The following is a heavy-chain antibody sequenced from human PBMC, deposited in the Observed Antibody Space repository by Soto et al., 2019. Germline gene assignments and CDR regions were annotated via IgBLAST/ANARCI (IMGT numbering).Heavy chain of an antibody. J-gene: IGHJ4*02. D-gene: IGHD4-17*01. CDR2: IWYDGSNK. Sequence: QVQLVESGGGVVQPGRSLRLSCAASGFTFRSYGMHWVRQAPGKGLEWVAVIWYDGSNKYYADSVKGRFTISRDNSKNTLYLQMNSLRAEDTAVYYCARDRPRTTVTTILSYWGQGTLVTVSS. V-gene: IGHV3-33*01. CDR1: GFTFRSYG. CDR3: ARDRPRTTVTTILSY.